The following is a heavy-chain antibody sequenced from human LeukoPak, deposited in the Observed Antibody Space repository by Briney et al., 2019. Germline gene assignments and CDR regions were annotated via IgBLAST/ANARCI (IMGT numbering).Heavy chain of an antibody. CDR1: GGSFSGYY. CDR3: AGDRYYYDSSGYYFNWFDP. CDR2: INHSGST. J-gene: IGHJ5*02. Sequence: SETLSLTCAVYGGSFSGYYWSWIRQPPGKGLEWIGEINHSGSTNYNPSLKSRVTISVDTSKNQFSLKLSSVTAADTAVYYCAGDRYYYDSSGYYFNWFDPWGQGTLVTVSS. D-gene: IGHD3-22*01. V-gene: IGHV4-34*01.